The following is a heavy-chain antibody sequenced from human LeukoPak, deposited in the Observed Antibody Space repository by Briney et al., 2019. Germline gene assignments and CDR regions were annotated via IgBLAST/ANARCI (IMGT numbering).Heavy chain of an antibody. J-gene: IGHJ4*02. Sequence: PGGSLRLSCAASGFTFGSYAMNWVRQAPGKGPEWVSAITGSGGNTYYADSVKGRFTISRDNSKNTLYLQMNSLRAEDTAVYYCAKGGYSGYGAFFDYWGQGTLVTVSS. CDR2: ITGSGGNT. V-gene: IGHV3-23*01. CDR3: AKGGYSGYGAFFDY. D-gene: IGHD5-12*01. CDR1: GFTFGSYA.